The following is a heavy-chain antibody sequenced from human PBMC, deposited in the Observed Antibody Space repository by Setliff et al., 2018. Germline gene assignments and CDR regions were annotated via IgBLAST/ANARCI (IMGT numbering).Heavy chain of an antibody. CDR1: GFTFSSYG. J-gene: IGHJ3*02. Sequence: GESLRLSCAASGFTFSSYGMYWVRQAPGKGLEWVAVIWYDGSKKYYADSVKGRLTISRDNSSNTLYLQMNSLRVEDTAVYYCARGGPRQGGAFDIWGQGTMVTVSS. CDR2: IWYDGSKK. V-gene: IGHV3-33*01. CDR3: ARGGPRQGGAFDI.